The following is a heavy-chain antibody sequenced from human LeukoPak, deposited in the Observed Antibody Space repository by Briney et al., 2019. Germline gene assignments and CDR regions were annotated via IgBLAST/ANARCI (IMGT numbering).Heavy chain of an antibody. CDR3: AKDRSSGSYPRGNEY. D-gene: IGHD1-26*01. J-gene: IGHJ4*02. CDR2: IYSGGST. Sequence: PGGSLRLSCAASGFTVSSNYMSWVRQAPGKGLEWVSVIYSGGSTYYADSVKGRFTISRDNSNNTLYLQMNSLRAEDTAVYYCAKDRSSGSYPRGNEYWGRGTLVTVSS. CDR1: GFTVSSNY. V-gene: IGHV3-53*01.